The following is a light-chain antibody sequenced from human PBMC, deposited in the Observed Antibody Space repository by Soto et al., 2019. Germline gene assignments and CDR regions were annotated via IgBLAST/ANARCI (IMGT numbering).Light chain of an antibody. V-gene: IGKV3-20*01. CDR1: QSVSSSY. CDR3: QQGNSWPKT. Sequence: ETVLTQSPGTLSLSPGERVTLSCRASQSVSSSYLAWYQQKPGQAPRLLIYGASSRATGIPDRFSGSGSGTDFTLTISRLEPEDLAVYYCQQGNSWPKTFGQGTKLEIK. J-gene: IGKJ2*01. CDR2: GAS.